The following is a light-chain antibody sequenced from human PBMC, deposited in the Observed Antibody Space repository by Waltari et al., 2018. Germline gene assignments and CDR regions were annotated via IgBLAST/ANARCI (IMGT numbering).Light chain of an antibody. V-gene: IGLV2-8*01. CDR3: TSYAGSDKLL. J-gene: IGLJ3*02. CDR1: SSDVGTYNL. CDR2: EVT. Sequence: QSALTQPPSASGSPGQSVTISCTGSSSDVGTYNLVSWYQQHPGKASKLMIYEVTKLPSGVPDRFSGSKSCHTASLSVSGLQAEDEADYYCTSYAGSDKLLFGGGTKLTVL.